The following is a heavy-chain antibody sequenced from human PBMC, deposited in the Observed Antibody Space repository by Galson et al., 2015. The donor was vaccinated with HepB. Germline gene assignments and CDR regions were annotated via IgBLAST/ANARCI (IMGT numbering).Heavy chain of an antibody. CDR3: ARQKAPTTGYCGLDV. Sequence: CAISGDSVSSNSAAWNWIRQSPSRGLEWLGRTYYRYKWYNDYAVSVKSRKTINPDTSKNQFSLQLNSVTPEDTAIYYCARQKAPTTGYCGLDVWGQGTTVTVSS. V-gene: IGHV6-1*01. CDR1: GDSVSSNSAA. CDR2: TYYRYKWYN. J-gene: IGHJ6*02. D-gene: IGHD1-1*01.